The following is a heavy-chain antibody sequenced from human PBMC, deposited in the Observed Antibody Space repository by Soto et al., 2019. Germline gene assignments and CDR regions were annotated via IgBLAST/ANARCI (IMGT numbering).Heavy chain of an antibody. Sequence: QVQLQESGPRLVKPSETLSLTCSVSGGSIRDYFWNWVRQPPGQGLEWIGDSSYTRSTNYNPSLMRLITISFDTSNNQFSLNLRSVTAADTAIYYCARSGVVVPGALFFGPEKKTHYYHYYMDVWGEGTTVTVSS. CDR1: GGSIRDYF. CDR2: SSYTRST. CDR3: ARSGVVVPGALFFGPEKKTHYYHYYMDV. V-gene: IGHV4-59*01. D-gene: IGHD2-2*01. J-gene: IGHJ6*03.